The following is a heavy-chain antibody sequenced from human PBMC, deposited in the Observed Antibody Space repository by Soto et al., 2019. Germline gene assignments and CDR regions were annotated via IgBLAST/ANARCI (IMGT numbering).Heavy chain of an antibody. D-gene: IGHD3-3*01. J-gene: IGHJ5*02. CDR3: AAHKYDFWSGYYNRLDP. CDR2: IYYSGST. CDR1: GGSISSYY. Sequence: PWETLSLTFTVSGGSISSYYWSWIRQPPGKGLEWIGYIYYSGSTNYNPSLKSRVTISVDTSKNQFSLKLSSVTAADTAVYYCAAHKYDFWSGYYNRLDPWGKGTRATVSS. V-gene: IGHV4-59*01.